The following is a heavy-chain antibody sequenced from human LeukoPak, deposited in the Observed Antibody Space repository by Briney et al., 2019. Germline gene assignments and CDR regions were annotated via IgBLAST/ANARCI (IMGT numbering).Heavy chain of an antibody. V-gene: IGHV3-23*01. CDR2: INDGDDGP. Sequence: GGSLRLSCTASGFTFSHYAMIWVRQTPGKGLEWVSAINDGDDGPYYADSVKGRFTISRDNSKNTLFLQMNNLRAEDTALYYCTRSLNYFTSGTSRRDLDSWGQGTLVTVSS. CDR3: TRSLNYFTSGTSRRDLDS. J-gene: IGHJ4*02. D-gene: IGHD3-10*01. CDR1: GFTFSHYA.